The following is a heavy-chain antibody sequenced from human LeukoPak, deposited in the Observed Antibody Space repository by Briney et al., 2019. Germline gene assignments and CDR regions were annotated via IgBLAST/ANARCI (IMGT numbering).Heavy chain of an antibody. Sequence: PSETLSLTCAVYGGSFSGYYWSWVRQPPGKGLEWIGEINHSGSTNYNPSLKSRVTISVDTSKNQFSLKLSSVTAADTAVYYCARGPLYRVVVAAKHFQHWGQGTLVTVSS. V-gene: IGHV4-34*01. CDR2: INHSGST. CDR3: ARGPLYRVVVAAKHFQH. CDR1: GGSFSGYY. D-gene: IGHD2-15*01. J-gene: IGHJ1*01.